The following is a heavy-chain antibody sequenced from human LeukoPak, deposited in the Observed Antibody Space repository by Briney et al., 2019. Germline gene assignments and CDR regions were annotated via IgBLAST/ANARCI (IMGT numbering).Heavy chain of an antibody. CDR1: GFTFSSYA. D-gene: IGHD1-14*01. J-gene: IGHJ4*02. CDR3: AKGTPFRNFDY. V-gene: IGHV3-23*01. Sequence: GGSLRLSCTASGFTFSSYAMSWVRQAPGKGLDWVSAISGSGVSTYYPDSVKGRFTISRDNSKNTLYLQMNSLRAEDTAVYYCAKGTPFRNFDYWGQGTLVTVSS. CDR2: ISGSGVST.